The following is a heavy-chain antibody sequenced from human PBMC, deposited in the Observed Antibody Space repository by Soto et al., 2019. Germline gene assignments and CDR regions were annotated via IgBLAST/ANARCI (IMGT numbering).Heavy chain of an antibody. J-gene: IGHJ4*02. D-gene: IGHD5-12*01. Sequence: SETLSLTCSVSGASVTSGIYYWSWIRQPPGKELEWIGYVFYSGSTKYNPSLKSRVAMSIDSSKNQFSLRLNSGTAADTAMYFCARAEGRDGYNLDSWGRGVLVTVSS. CDR1: GASVTSGIYY. V-gene: IGHV4-61*01. CDR3: ARAEGRDGYNLDS. CDR2: VFYSGST.